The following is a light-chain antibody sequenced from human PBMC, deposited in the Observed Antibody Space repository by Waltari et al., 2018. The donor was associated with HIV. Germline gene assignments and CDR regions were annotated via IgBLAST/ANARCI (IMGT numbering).Light chain of an antibody. Sequence: DIVMTQSPDSLAVSLGETVSINCKSSRTVLYHSDHKNYLAWYQQKPGQAPRVLSSWASTRAVMAPSSIPALGVPERFSGSGSGTNFSLTISGLQEEDVAIYYCQQYYSLPPTFGGGTRVERK. CDR3: QQYYSLPPT. J-gene: IGKJ4*01. CDR1: RTVLYHSDHKNY. CDR2: WAS. V-gene: IGKV4-1*01.